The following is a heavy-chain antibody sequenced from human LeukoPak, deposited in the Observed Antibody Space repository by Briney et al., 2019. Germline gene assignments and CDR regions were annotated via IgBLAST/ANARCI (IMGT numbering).Heavy chain of an antibody. V-gene: IGHV3-7*03. CDR2: IKEDGTET. CDR1: GFIFSSNW. J-gene: IGHJ4*02. CDR3: AKEGRSLQTY. D-gene: IGHD5-24*01. Sequence: GGSLRLSCAASGFIFSSNWMGWVRLAPGKGLEWVANIKEDGTETYYVDSVKGRFTISRDNAKNSLYLQMNSLGVEDTAVYYCAKEGRSLQTYWGQGTLVAVSS.